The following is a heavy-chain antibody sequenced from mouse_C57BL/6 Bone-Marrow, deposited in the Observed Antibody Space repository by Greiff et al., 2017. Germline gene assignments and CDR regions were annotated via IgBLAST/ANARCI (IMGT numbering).Heavy chain of an antibody. J-gene: IGHJ2*01. D-gene: IGHD2-3*01. Sequence: QVQLQQSGAELVKPGASVKLSCKASGYTFTSYWMQWVKQRPGQGLEWIGEIDPSDSYTNYTQKFKGKATLTVDTSSSTAYMQLSSLTSEDSAVYYGARDDGYYSFDYWGQGTTLTVSS. CDR1: GYTFTSYW. CDR3: ARDDGYYSFDY. CDR2: IDPSDSYT. V-gene: IGHV1-50*01.